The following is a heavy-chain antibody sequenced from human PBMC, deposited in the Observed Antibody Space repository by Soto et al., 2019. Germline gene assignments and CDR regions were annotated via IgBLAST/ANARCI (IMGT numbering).Heavy chain of an antibody. CDR2: ISYDGSHK. Sequence: GGSLRLSCAASGFTFSSYGMHWVRQAQGKGLEWGAVISYDGSHKYYADSVKGRFTISRDNSKNTLYLQMNSLRAEDTAVYYCATSRWLQLRGYFDYWGQGTLVTVSS. J-gene: IGHJ4*02. CDR3: ATSRWLQLRGYFDY. D-gene: IGHD5-12*01. V-gene: IGHV3-30*03. CDR1: GFTFSSYG.